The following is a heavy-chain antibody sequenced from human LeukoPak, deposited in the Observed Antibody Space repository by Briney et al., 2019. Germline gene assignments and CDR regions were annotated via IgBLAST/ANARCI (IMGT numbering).Heavy chain of an antibody. J-gene: IGHJ4*02. V-gene: IGHV3-23*01. D-gene: IGHD2-2*01. Sequence: GGSLRLSCAASGFTFSSYAMSWVRQAPGKGLEWVSAISGSGGSTYYADSVKGRFTISRDNAKNSLHLQMNSLRAEDTAVYYCARSHCSSTSCPIWRVFDYWGQGTLVTVSS. CDR1: GFTFSSYA. CDR3: ARSHCSSTSCPIWRVFDY. CDR2: ISGSGGST.